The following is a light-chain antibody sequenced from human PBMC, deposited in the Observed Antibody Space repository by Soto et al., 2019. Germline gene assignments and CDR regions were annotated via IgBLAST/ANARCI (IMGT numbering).Light chain of an antibody. CDR2: EVS. V-gene: IGLV2-14*01. J-gene: IGLJ2*01. CDR1: SSDVGGYNY. Sequence: QSVLTQAACVSGSPGQSITISCTGTSSDVGGYNYVSWYQQHPGKAPKLMIYEVSNRPSGVSNRFSGSKSGNTASLTISGLQADDEADYYCTSYTSSSTLVFGGGTKVTAL. CDR3: TSYTSSSTLV.